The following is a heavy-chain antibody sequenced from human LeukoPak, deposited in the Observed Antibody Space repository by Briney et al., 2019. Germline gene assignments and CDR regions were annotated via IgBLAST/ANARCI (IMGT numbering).Heavy chain of an antibody. CDR3: ARFGVSSGYWDAFDI. V-gene: IGHV1-2*02. CDR1: GYTFTGYY. Sequence: ASVKVSCKASGYTFTGYYMHWVRQAPGQGLEWMGWINPNSGDTNYAQKFQGRVTMTRDTSISTAYMELSRLRSDDTAVYYCARFGVSSGYWDAFDIWGQGTMVTVSS. CDR2: INPNSGDT. D-gene: IGHD5-12*01. J-gene: IGHJ3*02.